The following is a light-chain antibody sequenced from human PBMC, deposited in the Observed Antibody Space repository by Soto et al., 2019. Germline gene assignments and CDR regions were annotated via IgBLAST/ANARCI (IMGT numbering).Light chain of an antibody. Sequence: DIQMTQSPSTLSASVGDRVTITCRASQSINTWLAWYQQKPGKAPKLLIYKASSLESGVPSRFSGSGSGTDFTLTISSLQPDDSATYYCQQYNSYWTFGQGTKVEIK. CDR2: KAS. CDR3: QQYNSYWT. J-gene: IGKJ1*01. V-gene: IGKV1-5*03. CDR1: QSINTW.